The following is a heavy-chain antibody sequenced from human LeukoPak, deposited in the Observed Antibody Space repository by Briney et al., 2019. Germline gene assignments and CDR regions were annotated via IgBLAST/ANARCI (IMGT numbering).Heavy chain of an antibody. CDR2: INHSGST. CDR3: ARGQRDDSSGYYYYLAY. D-gene: IGHD3-22*01. Sequence: SETLSLTCAVYGGSFSGYYWSWIRQPPGKGLEWIGEINHSGSTNYNPSLKSRVTISVDTSKNQFSLKLSSVTAADTAVYYCARGQRDDSSGYYYYLAYWGQGTLVTVSS. J-gene: IGHJ4*02. V-gene: IGHV4-34*01. CDR1: GGSFSGYY.